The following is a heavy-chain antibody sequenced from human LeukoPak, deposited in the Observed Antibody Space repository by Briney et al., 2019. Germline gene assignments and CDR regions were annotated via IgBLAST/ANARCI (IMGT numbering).Heavy chain of an antibody. CDR1: GFTFSSYA. Sequence: PGGSLRLSCAASGFTFSSYAMSWVRQAPGKGLEWVSTISGSGSSTYYADSVKGWFTISRDNSENTLYLQMNSLRAEDTAVYYCAKDQNYFGSGSPVYWGQGTLVTVSS. J-gene: IGHJ4*02. V-gene: IGHV3-23*01. CDR3: AKDQNYFGSGSPVY. D-gene: IGHD3-10*01. CDR2: ISGSGSST.